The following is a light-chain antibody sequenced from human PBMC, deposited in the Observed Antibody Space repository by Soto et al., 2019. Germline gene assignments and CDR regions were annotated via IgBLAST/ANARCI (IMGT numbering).Light chain of an antibody. CDR1: QNISNY. J-gene: IGKJ3*01. CDR2: ATS. Sequence: DIQMTQSPSSLSASVGDRVTITCRASQNISNYLNWYQQKPGKAPKLLIYATSSLQSGVPSRFSGSGPGTDFTLTISSLQPEDFATYYCQQSYSTPFTFGPGTKVDVK. V-gene: IGKV1-39*01. CDR3: QQSYSTPFT.